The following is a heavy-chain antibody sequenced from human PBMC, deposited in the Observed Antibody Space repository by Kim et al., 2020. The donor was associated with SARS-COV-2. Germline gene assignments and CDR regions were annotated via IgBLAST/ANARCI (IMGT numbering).Heavy chain of an antibody. CDR1: GYSFTSYG. J-gene: IGHJ4*02. Sequence: ASVKVSCKASGYSFTSYGISWVRQAPGQGLEWMGWISAYNGNTNYSQKVQGRVSMTTDTSTSTAYMELRSLRSDDTAVYYCARDRRYYDSSGYLSHADYWGQGTLVTVSS. CDR2: ISAYNGNT. D-gene: IGHD3-22*01. V-gene: IGHV1-18*01. CDR3: ARDRRYYDSSGYLSHADY.